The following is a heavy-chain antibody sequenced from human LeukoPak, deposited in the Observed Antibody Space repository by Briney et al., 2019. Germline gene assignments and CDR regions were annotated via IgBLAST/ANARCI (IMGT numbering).Heavy chain of an antibody. CDR2: ISASGRTI. D-gene: IGHD3-9*01. CDR3: ASGSLTGGYGMDV. V-gene: IGHV3-48*03. Sequence: GGSLRLSCAASGCTFSSYEINWVRQAPGKGLEWVSYISASGRTIYYADSVKGRFTISRDNAKNSLYLQMNSLRAEDTAAYYCASGSLTGGYGMDVWGQGTTVTVSS. J-gene: IGHJ6*02. CDR1: GCTFSSYE.